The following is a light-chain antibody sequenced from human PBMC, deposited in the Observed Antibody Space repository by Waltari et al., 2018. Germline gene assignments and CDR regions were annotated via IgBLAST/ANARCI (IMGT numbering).Light chain of an antibody. Sequence: QSALTQPRSVSGSPGQSVTISCPGTSRDVGGYNYVSWDQQPPGNAPNLMIYDVSKRPSGVPDRFSGSKSGNTASLTISGLQAEDEADYYCCSYAGSYTVVFGGGTKLTVL. CDR2: DVS. V-gene: IGLV2-11*01. CDR3: CSYAGSYTVV. CDR1: SRDVGGYNY. J-gene: IGLJ2*01.